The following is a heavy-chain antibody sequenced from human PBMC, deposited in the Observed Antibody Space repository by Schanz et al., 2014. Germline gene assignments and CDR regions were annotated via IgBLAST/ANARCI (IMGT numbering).Heavy chain of an antibody. CDR2: ISSDETVT. J-gene: IGHJ4*02. CDR3: AKIGYGGLLNYYIDH. V-gene: IGHV3-30*03. D-gene: IGHD2-21*01. Sequence: QIQLVESGGGVVQPGTSLRLSCTISGFSFSRYGMHWVRQAPGKGLEWVAVISSDETVTYYVDSVKGRFTISRDNSKXXLYLQMSSLKTXXXXXXYCAKIGYGGLLNYYIDHWGQGTLVTVSS. CDR1: GFSFSRYG.